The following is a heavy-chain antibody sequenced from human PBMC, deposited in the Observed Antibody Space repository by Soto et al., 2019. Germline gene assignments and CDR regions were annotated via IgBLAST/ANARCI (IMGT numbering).Heavy chain of an antibody. V-gene: IGHV4-39*01. Sequence: PSETLSLTCTVSGGSISSSSYYWGWIRQPPGKGLEWIGSIYYSGSTYYNLSLKSRVTISVDTSKNQFSLKLSSVTAADTAIYYCVRHAQWIIRAYWGQGSLVTVS. CDR2: IYYSGST. CDR3: VRHAQWIIRAY. CDR1: GGSISSSSYY. D-gene: IGHD5-12*01. J-gene: IGHJ4*02.